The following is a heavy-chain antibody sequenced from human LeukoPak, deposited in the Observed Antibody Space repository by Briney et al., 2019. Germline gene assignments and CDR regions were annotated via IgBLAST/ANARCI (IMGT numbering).Heavy chain of an antibody. Sequence: SETLSLTCTVSGGSISSSSYYWGWIRQPPGKGLEWIGSIYYSGSTYYNPFLKSRVTISVDTSKNQFSLKLSSVTAADTAVYYCASLYYYDSSGYFSLGYYYGMDVWGQGTTVTVSS. J-gene: IGHJ6*02. CDR1: GGSISSSSYY. D-gene: IGHD3-22*01. CDR2: IYYSGST. V-gene: IGHV4-39*01. CDR3: ASLYYYDSSGYFSLGYYYGMDV.